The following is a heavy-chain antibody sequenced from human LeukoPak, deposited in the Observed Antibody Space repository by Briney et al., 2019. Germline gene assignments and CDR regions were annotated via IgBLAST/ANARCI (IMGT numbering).Heavy chain of an antibody. CDR3: ASWGGGGEGYNFFDY. D-gene: IGHD5-24*01. CDR2: IYYSGST. Sequence: SETLSLTCTVSGGSISSYYGSWLRQPPGKGLEWFGYIYYSGSTNYNPPLKSRDTITVDTSKSHFSLKQSSVTAADTAVYYCASWGGGGEGYNFFDYWGQGTLVTVSS. CDR1: GGSISSYY. J-gene: IGHJ4*02. V-gene: IGHV4-59*08.